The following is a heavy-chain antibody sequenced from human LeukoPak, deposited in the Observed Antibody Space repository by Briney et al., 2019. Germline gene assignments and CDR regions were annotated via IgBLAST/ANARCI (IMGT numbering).Heavy chain of an antibody. J-gene: IGHJ3*02. V-gene: IGHV3-23*01. CDR3: AKDLHLRSNFLAFDI. CDR2: IIGNGGST. Sequence: GGSLRLSCAASGFTFSVAGMHWVRQAPGKGLEWVSAIIGNGGSTYYTDSVQGRFTISRDNSKNTLYLQMNSLRAEDTGVYYCAKDLHLRSNFLAFDIWSQGTMVTVSS. D-gene: IGHD3-3*01. CDR1: GFTFSVAG.